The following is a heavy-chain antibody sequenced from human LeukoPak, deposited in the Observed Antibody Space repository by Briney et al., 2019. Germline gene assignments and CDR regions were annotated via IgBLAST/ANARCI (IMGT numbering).Heavy chain of an antibody. J-gene: IGHJ6*03. CDR3: ALTEWFGDRDRYYYDMDV. CDR2: INTNTGNP. V-gene: IGHV7-4-1*02. CDR1: GYTFTSNA. D-gene: IGHD3-10*01. Sequence: ASVKVSCKASGYTFTSNALNWVRQAPGQGLEWMGWINTNTGNPTYAQGFTGRFAFSLDTSVSTAYLQISSLKPEDTAVYYCALTEWFGDRDRYYYDMDVWGKGTTVTVSS.